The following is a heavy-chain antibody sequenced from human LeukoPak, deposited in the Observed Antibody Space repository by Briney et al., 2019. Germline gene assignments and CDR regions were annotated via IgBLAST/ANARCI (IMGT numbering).Heavy chain of an antibody. Sequence: ASVKVSCKASGYTFTGHYVHWVRQAPGQGLEWMGWINPNSGATTYARKFQGSVTMTRDTSISTAYMELSSLRSDDTAVYYCARGSSSSWYLLDYWGQGTLVTVSS. CDR3: ARGSSSSWYLLDY. D-gene: IGHD6-13*01. CDR1: GYTFTGHY. J-gene: IGHJ4*02. V-gene: IGHV1-2*02. CDR2: INPNSGAT.